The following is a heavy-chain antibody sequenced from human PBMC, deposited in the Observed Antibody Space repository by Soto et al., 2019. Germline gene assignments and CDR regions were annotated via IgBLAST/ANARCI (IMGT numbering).Heavy chain of an antibody. J-gene: IGHJ4*02. Sequence: GGSLRLSCAASGFTFSDYYMSWIRQAPGKGLEWVSYISSSGSTIYYADSVKGRFTISRDNAKNSLYLQMNSLRAEDTAVYYCARASASGWYYYFDYWGQGTLVTVSS. CDR3: ARASASGWYYYFDY. D-gene: IGHD6-19*01. CDR1: GFTFSDYY. CDR2: ISSSGSTI. V-gene: IGHV3-11*01.